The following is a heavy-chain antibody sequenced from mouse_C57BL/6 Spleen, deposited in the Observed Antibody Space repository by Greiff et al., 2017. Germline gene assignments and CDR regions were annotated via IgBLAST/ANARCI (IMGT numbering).Heavy chain of an antibody. J-gene: IGHJ2*01. D-gene: IGHD4-1*01. CDR2: ISNLAYSI. CDR3: ARQTGTSYFDY. V-gene: IGHV5-15*01. Sequence: EVMLVESGGGLVQPGGSLKLSCAASGFTFSHYGMAWVRQAPRKGPGWVAFISNLAYSIYYADTVTGRFTISRENAKNTLYLEMSSLRSEDTAMYYCARQTGTSYFDYWGQGTTLTVSS. CDR1: GFTFSHYG.